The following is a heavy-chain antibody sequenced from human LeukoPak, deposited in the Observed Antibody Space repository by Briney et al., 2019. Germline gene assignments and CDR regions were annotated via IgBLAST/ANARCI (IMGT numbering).Heavy chain of an antibody. J-gene: IGHJ4*02. D-gene: IGHD3-10*01. CDR1: GFTFSTYG. Sequence: GGSLRLSCAASGFTFSTYGMNWVRQAPGKGLEWVSSISTISAYMYYADSVKGRFTISRDNAKNSLYLQMNSLGAEDTAVYYCARVYYYGSGSYSHYFDYWGQGTLVTVSS. V-gene: IGHV3-21*06. CDR2: ISTISAYM. CDR3: ARVYYYGSGSYSHYFDY.